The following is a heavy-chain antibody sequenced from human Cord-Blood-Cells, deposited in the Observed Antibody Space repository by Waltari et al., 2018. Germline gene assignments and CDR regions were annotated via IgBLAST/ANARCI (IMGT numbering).Heavy chain of an antibody. Sequence: QVQLQQWGAGLLKPSETLSLTCAVYGGSFSGYYWSWIRQPPGKGLEWIGEINHSGSTNYNPSLKSRVTISVDMSKNQFSLKLSSVTAADTAVYYCARGPIFGVVINWFDPWGQGTLVTVSS. CDR3: ARGPIFGVVINWFDP. J-gene: IGHJ5*02. V-gene: IGHV4-34*01. CDR1: GGSFSGYY. CDR2: INHSGST. D-gene: IGHD3-3*01.